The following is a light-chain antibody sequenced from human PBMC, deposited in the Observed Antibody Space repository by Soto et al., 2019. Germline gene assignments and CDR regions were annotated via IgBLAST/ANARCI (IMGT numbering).Light chain of an antibody. CDR1: QSVSNF. CDR3: KQYGNSPLNM. V-gene: IGKV3-11*01. Sequence: EIVLTQSPATLSLSPGKRATLSCRASQSVSNFLAWYQQKAGQAPRLLIYDTSNRAGGIPARFSGSGSGTDFTLTIRNLEPEDVAVDFCKQYGNSPLNMVGQGTRLEIK. J-gene: IGKJ5*01. CDR2: DTS.